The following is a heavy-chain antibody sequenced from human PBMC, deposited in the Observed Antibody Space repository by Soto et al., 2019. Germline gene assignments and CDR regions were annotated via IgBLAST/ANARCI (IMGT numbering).Heavy chain of an antibody. V-gene: IGHV4-59*12. CDR1: VASISTDD. CDR2: IFHRGST. Sequence: SAARCLTRSVSVASISTDDWSWIGEPARKGLECIGYIFHRGSTTYKPSLKSRVTMSSDASKNHFSLRLNCVTAADTAVYYRARVRNSRDIDYWGQG. CDR3: ARVRNSRDIDY. J-gene: IGHJ4*02. D-gene: IGHD3-22*01.